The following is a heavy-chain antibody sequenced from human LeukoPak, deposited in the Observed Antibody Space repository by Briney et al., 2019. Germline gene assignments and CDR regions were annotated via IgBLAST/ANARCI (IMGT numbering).Heavy chain of an antibody. CDR1: GGSFSGYY. V-gene: IGHV4-34*01. J-gene: IGHJ4*02. CDR3: ARVRSGCSCPDY. Sequence: PSETLSLTCAVYGGSFSGYYWSWIRQPPGKGLEWIGEINHSGSTNYNPSLKSRVTISVDTSKNQFSLKLSSVTAADTAVYYCARVRSGCSCPDYWGQGTLVTVSS. CDR2: INHSGST. D-gene: IGHD2-15*01.